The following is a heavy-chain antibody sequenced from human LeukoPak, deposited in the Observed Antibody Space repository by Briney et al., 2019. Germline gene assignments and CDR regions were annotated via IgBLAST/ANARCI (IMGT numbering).Heavy chain of an antibody. D-gene: IGHD7-27*01. Sequence: SQTLSLTCAISGDSASSNSAAWNWIRQSPSRGLEWLGRTYYNSKWYYDYAVSVKSRITISPDTSKNQFSLQLNSVTPEDTAVYYCVRGGSWGYGWYFDLWGRGTLVTVSS. CDR1: GDSASSNSAA. J-gene: IGHJ2*01. CDR2: TYYNSKWYY. CDR3: VRGGSWGYGWYFDL. V-gene: IGHV6-1*01.